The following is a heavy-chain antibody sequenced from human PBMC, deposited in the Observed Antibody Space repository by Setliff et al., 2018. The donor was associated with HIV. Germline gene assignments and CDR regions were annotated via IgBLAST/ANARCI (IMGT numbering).Heavy chain of an antibody. Sequence: SETLSLTCTVSGGSISSSSHYWGWIRQPPGKGLEWIGSMSYSGNTYNNPSLKSRVTILVDTSKNQFSLKLSSVTAADTAEYYCARDDYGDYTVFDIWGQGTMVTVSS. CDR3: ARDDYGDYTVFDI. J-gene: IGHJ3*02. CDR2: MSYSGNT. CDR1: GGSISSSSHY. D-gene: IGHD4-17*01. V-gene: IGHV4-39*07.